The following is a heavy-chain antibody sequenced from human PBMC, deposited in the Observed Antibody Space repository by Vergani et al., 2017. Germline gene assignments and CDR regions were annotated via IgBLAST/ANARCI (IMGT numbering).Heavy chain of an antibody. CDR3: ARVGEVNNWFDP. D-gene: IGHD3-16*01. CDR2: IYTSGST. J-gene: IGHJ5*02. V-gene: IGHV4-4*07. CDR1: GGSISSYY. Sequence: QVQLQESGPGLVKPSETLSLTCTVSGGSISSYYWSWIRQPAGKGLEWIGRIYTSGSTNYNPSLKSRVTMSVDKSKTQFSLKMSSVTAAGTAVYYCARVGEVNNWFDPWGQGTLVTVSS.